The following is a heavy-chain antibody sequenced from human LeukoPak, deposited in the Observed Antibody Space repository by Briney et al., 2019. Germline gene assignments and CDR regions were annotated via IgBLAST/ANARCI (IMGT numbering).Heavy chain of an antibody. Sequence: GGSLRLSCAASGFTFNNYALAWFRQTPEKGLECVSAISGDGVSPYYADSVRGRFTISRDNSKNTLYLQMNSLRVEDTAVYFCARDPGAFPYFFDSWGQGTLVTVSS. V-gene: IGHV3-23*01. CDR1: GFTFNNYA. D-gene: IGHD4/OR15-4a*01. CDR2: ISGDGVSP. CDR3: ARDPGAFPYFFDS. J-gene: IGHJ4*02.